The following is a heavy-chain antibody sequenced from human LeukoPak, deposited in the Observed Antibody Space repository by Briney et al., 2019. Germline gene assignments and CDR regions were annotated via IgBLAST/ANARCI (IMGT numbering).Heavy chain of an antibody. J-gene: IGHJ5*02. CDR2: IYYSGST. V-gene: IGHV4-31*03. CDR1: GGSISSGGYY. CDR3: ARDKRITIFGVVRSWFDA. Sequence: SETLSLTCTVSGGSISSGGYYWSWIGQHPGQGLEWIGYIYYSGSTNYNQSLKSRLTMSVDTSKNQFSQKLSSVTAADTAVYYCARDKRITIFGVVRSWFDAWGQGTLVSVSS. D-gene: IGHD3-3*01.